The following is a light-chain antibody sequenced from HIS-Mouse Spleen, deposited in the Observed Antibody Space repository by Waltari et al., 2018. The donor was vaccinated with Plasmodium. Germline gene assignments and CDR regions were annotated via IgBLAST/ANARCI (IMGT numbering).Light chain of an antibody. CDR2: EDS. CDR3: YSTDSSGNHRV. Sequence: SYYLPHPPSVSVSPGQPATITCPGDALPTQFAYWYQQKSDQAPVLVIYEDSKRPSGIPERFSGSSSGTMATLTISGAQVEDEADYYCYSTDSSGNHRVFGGGTKLTVL. CDR1: ALPTQF. J-gene: IGLJ3*02. V-gene: IGLV3-10*01.